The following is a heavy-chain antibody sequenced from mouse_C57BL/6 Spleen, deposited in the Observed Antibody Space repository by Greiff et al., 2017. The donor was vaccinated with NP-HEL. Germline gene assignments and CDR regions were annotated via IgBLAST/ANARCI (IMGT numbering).Heavy chain of an antibody. V-gene: IGHV1-80*01. CDR3: ARRGGDSKRIAAMDY. CDR2: IYPGDGDT. J-gene: IGHJ4*01. CDR1: GYAFSSYW. D-gene: IGHD2-5*01. Sequence: VQLQQSGAELVKPGASVKISCKASGYAFSSYWMNWVKQRPGKGLEWIGQIYPGDGDTNYNGRFKGKATLTADTSSSPAYMQLSRLTSEDSAVYFCARRGGDSKRIAAMDYWGQGTSVTVSS.